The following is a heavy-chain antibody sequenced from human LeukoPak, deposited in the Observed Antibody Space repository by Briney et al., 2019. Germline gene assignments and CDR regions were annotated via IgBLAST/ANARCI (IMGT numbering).Heavy chain of an antibody. V-gene: IGHV4-34*01. Sequence: SETLSLTCAVYGGSFSGYYWSWIRQPPGKGLEWIGELNHSGSTNYNPSLKSRVTISVDTSKNQFSLKLSSVTAADTAVYYCARHDYYDSSGYYLFDYWGQGTLVTVSS. D-gene: IGHD3-22*01. J-gene: IGHJ4*02. CDR2: LNHSGST. CDR3: ARHDYYDSSGYYLFDY. CDR1: GGSFSGYY.